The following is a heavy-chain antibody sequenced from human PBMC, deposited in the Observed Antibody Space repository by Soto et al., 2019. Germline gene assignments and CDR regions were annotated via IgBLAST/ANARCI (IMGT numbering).Heavy chain of an antibody. CDR3: AKEGAPLAVAGTDAFDI. J-gene: IGHJ3*02. CDR1: GFTFDDYT. D-gene: IGHD6-19*01. V-gene: IGHV3-43*01. CDR2: ISWDGGST. Sequence: GGSLRLSCAASGFTFDDYTMHWVRQAPGKGLEWVSLISWDGGSTYYADSVKGRFTISRDNSKNSLYLQMNSLRTEDTALYYCAKEGAPLAVAGTDAFDIWGQGTMVTVSS.